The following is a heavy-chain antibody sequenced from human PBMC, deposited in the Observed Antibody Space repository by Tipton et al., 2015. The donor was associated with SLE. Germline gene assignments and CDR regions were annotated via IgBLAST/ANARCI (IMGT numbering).Heavy chain of an antibody. D-gene: IGHD1-14*01. V-gene: IGHV3-48*01. CDR1: GFTFSSYA. CDR3: ARDPQAPGYFDY. CDR2: ISSSSSTI. Sequence: SLRLSCAASGFTFSSYAMSWVRQAPGKGLEWVSYISSSSSTIHCADSVKGRFTISRDNANNSLFLQMNSLRAEDTAVYYCARDPQAPGYFDYWGQGTLVTVSS. J-gene: IGHJ4*02.